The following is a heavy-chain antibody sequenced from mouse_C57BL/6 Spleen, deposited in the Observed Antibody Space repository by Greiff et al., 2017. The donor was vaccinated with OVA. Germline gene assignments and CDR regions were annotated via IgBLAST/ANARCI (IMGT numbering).Heavy chain of an antibody. CDR2: ISSGGSYT. J-gene: IGHJ2*01. CDR3: ARHEGDYYGSSSFFDY. Sequence: EVQVVESGGDLVKPGGSLKLSCAASGFTFSSYGMSWVRQTPDKRLEWVATISSGGSYTYYPDSVKGRFTISRDNAKNTLYLQMSSLKSEDTAMYYCARHEGDYYGSSSFFDYWGQGTTLTVSS. CDR1: GFTFSSYG. V-gene: IGHV5-6*01. D-gene: IGHD1-1*01.